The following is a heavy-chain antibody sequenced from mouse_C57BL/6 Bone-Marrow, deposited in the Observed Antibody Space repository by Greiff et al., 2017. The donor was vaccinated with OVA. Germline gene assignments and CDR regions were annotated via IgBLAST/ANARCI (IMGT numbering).Heavy chain of an antibody. CDR1: GFTFSSYT. CDR3: ARQGYYGRRAY. V-gene: IGHV5-9*04. Sequence: DVKLVESGGGLVKPGGSLKLSCAASGFTFSSYTMSWVRQTPEKRLEWVATISGGGGNTYYPDSVKGRFTISRDNAKNTLYLQMSSLRSEDTAVYYCARQGYYGRRAYWGQGTLVTVSA. D-gene: IGHD1-1*01. CDR2: ISGGGGNT. J-gene: IGHJ3*01.